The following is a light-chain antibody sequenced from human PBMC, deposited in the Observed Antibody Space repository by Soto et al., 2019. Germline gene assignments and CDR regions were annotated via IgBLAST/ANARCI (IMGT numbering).Light chain of an antibody. CDR3: CSYAGYSTSAL. V-gene: IGLV2-23*01. CDR1: SSDVGSYNL. CDR2: EGG. Sequence: QSVLTQPASVSGSPGQSITISCTGSSSDVGSYNLVSWYQQHPGKAPKVIIYEGGKRPSGVSNRFSGSKSGITAFLTISGLQAEDEADYYCCSYAGYSTSALFGGGTKVTVL. J-gene: IGLJ2*01.